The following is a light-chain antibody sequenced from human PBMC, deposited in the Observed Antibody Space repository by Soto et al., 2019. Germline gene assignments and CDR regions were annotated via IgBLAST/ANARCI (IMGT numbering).Light chain of an antibody. CDR1: SSDVGGYNY. J-gene: IGLJ1*01. V-gene: IGLV2-14*03. CDR2: DVT. CDR3: SSYTSSSTLVV. Sequence: QSALTQPASVSGSPGQSISISCTGTSSDVGGYNYVSWYQRHPGDAPKLMIYDVTDRPSGVSNRFSVSKSGNTASLTISGLQAEDEADYYCSSYTSSSTLVVFGTGTKLTVL.